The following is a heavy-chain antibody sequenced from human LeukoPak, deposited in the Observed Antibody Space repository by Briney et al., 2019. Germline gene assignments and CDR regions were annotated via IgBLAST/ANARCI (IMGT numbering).Heavy chain of an antibody. CDR3: ARGEIDYYGSYSIDP. D-gene: IGHD3-10*01. J-gene: IGHJ5*02. CDR2: IYYSGST. Sequence: SETLSLTCTVSGGSISSGGYYWSWIRQHPGKGLEWIGYIYYSGSTYYNPSLKSRVTISVDTSKNQFSLKLSSVTAADTAVYYCARGEIDYYGSYSIDPWGQGTLVTVSS. CDR1: GGSISSGGYY. V-gene: IGHV4-31*03.